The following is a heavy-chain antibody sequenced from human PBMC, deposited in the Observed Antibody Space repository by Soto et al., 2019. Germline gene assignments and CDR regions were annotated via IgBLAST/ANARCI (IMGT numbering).Heavy chain of an antibody. CDR1: GGSISSSNW. CDR3: ARVAYCGGDCSSAFDI. Sequence: LSLTCAVSGGSISSSNWWSWVRQPPGKGLEWIGEIYHSGSTNYNPSLKSRVTISVDKSKNQFSLKLSSVTAAGTAVYYCARVAYCGGDCSSAFDIWGQGTMVTVSS. CDR2: IYHSGST. D-gene: IGHD2-21*02. J-gene: IGHJ3*02. V-gene: IGHV4-4*02.